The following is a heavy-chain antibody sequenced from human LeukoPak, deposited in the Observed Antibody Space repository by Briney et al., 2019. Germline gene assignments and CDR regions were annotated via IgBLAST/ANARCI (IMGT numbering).Heavy chain of an antibody. D-gene: IGHD6-13*01. J-gene: IGHJ4*02. V-gene: IGHV3-53*01. CDR1: GFTVSRTY. Sequence: PGGSLRLSCAASGFTVSRTYMSWVRQAPGKGLEWVSIVYTGGTTYYADSVQGRFTISRDNSKNTLYLQMNSLRAEDTAMYYCATFNAAQVFDYWGQGALVTVSS. CDR3: ATFNAAQVFDY. CDR2: VYTGGTT.